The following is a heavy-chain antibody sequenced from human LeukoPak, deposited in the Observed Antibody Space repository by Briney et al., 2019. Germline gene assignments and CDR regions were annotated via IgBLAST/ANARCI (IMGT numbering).Heavy chain of an antibody. V-gene: IGHV4-4*07. Sequence: SETLSLTCTVSGYCIGSGYYWSWIQQPAGKGLEWIGLIYSSGSTSYNPSLKSRVTMSVDTSKKQFSLRLSSVTAADTAVYYCARTPIYYFDNSGYYNWGQGTLVTVSS. J-gene: IGHJ4*02. CDR1: GYCIGSGYY. CDR2: IYSSGST. CDR3: ARTPIYYFDNSGYYN. D-gene: IGHD3-22*01.